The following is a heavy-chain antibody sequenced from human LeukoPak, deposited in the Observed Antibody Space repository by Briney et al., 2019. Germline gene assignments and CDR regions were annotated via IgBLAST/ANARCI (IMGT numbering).Heavy chain of an antibody. D-gene: IGHD2-15*01. CDR2: INHSGST. CDR1: GGSFSGYY. CDR3: ARRFRGYCSGGSCQGNWFDP. J-gene: IGHJ5*02. Sequence: SETLSLTCAVYGGSFSGYYWSWIRQPPGKGLEWIGEINHSGSTNYNPSLKSRVTISVDTSKNQFSLKLSSVTAADTAVYYCARRFRGYCSGGSCQGNWFDPWGQGTLVTVSS. V-gene: IGHV4-34*01.